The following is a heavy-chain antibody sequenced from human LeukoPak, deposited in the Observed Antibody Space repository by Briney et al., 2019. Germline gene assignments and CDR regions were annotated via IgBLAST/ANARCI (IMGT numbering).Heavy chain of an antibody. CDR1: GGSISSYY. D-gene: IGHD6-13*01. CDR2: IFYSGRT. Sequence: SETLSLTCTVSGGSISSYYWNWIRQPPGKGLAYIGYIFYSGRTNYNPSLKSRVTISVDTSKDQFSLKLSSVTAADTAVYYCARGYSSSWSNWFDPWGQGTLVTVSS. V-gene: IGHV4-59*01. J-gene: IGHJ5*02. CDR3: ARGYSSSWSNWFDP.